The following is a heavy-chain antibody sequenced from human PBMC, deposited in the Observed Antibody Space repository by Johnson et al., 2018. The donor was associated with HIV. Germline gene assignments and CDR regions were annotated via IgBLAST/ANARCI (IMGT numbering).Heavy chain of an antibody. J-gene: IGHJ3*02. CDR2: ISYDGSNK. Sequence: QVQLVESGGGVVQPGRSLRLSCAASGFTFSSYGMHWVRQAPGKGLEWVAVISYDGSNKYYAASVKGRFTISRDNSKNTLYLQMNSLRAEDTAVYYCAKDSFFYDSAFDIWGQGTMVTVSS. D-gene: IGHD3-22*01. CDR1: GFTFSSYG. CDR3: AKDSFFYDSAFDI. V-gene: IGHV3-30*18.